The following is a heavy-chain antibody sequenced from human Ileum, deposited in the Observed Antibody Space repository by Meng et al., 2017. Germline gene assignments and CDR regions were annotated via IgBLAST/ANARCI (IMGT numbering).Heavy chain of an antibody. D-gene: IGHD3-16*01. CDR3: TTFYAGY. J-gene: IGHJ4*02. CDR1: GFTFSDRW. Sequence: VRLLGFGGCLVKPWGSLRLSCAASGFTFSDRWMTWVRQAPGKGLEWVGHIQSKADGGTTDYAAPVKGRFTISRDDSKSTLYLQMNSLKTEDTAVYYCTTFYAGYWGQGTLVTVSS. CDR2: IQSKADGGTT. V-gene: IGHV3-15*01.